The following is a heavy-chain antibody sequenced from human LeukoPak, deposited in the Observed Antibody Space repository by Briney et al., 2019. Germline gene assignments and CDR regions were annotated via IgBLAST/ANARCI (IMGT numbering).Heavy chain of an antibody. CDR3: ASEIAVAGRDY. J-gene: IGHJ4*02. V-gene: IGHV3-33*01. CDR1: GFTFSSYG. D-gene: IGHD6-19*01. CDR2: IWYDGSNK. Sequence: PGGSLRLSCAASGFTFSSYGMHWVRQASGKGLEWVAVIWYDGSNKYYADSVKGRFTISRGNSKNTLYLQMNSLRAEDTAVYYCASEIAVAGRDYWGQGTLVTVSS.